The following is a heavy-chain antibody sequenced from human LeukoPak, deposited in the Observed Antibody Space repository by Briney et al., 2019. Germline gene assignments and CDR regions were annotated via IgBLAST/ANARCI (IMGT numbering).Heavy chain of an antibody. CDR2: IRGKAYSGTT. D-gene: IGHD3-10*01. Sequence: PGGSLRLSCTASGFTFGDYSMTWVRQAPGKGLEWVGLIRGKAYSGTTDYAASVKGRFTISRDDSKSIVYLQMNSLKTEDTAVYYCSSSLLEIARGVLDPYDYWGQGTLATVSS. V-gene: IGHV3-49*04. J-gene: IGHJ4*02. CDR3: SSSLLEIARGVLDPYDY. CDR1: GFTFGDYS.